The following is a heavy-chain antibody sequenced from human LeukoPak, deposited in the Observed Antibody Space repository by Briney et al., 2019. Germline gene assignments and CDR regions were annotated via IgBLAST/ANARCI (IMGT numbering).Heavy chain of an antibody. CDR1: GGSINSYY. CDR3: ARDYPSGGRLKNWYYFDY. D-gene: IGHD2-15*01. V-gene: IGHV3-53*01. Sequence: ETLSLTCTVSGGSINSYYWSWVRQAPGKGLEWVSVIYSGGSTYYADSVKGRFTISRDNSKNTLYLQMNSLRAEDTAVYYCARDYPSGGRLKNWYYFDYWGQGTLVTVSS. J-gene: IGHJ4*02. CDR2: IYSGGST.